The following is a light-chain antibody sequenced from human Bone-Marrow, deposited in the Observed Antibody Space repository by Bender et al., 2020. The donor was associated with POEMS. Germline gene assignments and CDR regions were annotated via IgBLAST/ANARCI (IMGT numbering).Light chain of an antibody. CDR1: SSDVGAYEF. J-gene: IGLJ3*02. CDR3: CSYAGGSTWV. V-gene: IGLV2-14*03. CDR2: EVS. Sequence: QSALTQPASMSGSPGQSITISCTGTSSDVGAYEFVSWHQQHPGKAPKLMIYEVSARPSGVSNRFSGSKSGKTASLTISGLQAEDEADYYCCSYAGGSTWVFGGGTKLTVL.